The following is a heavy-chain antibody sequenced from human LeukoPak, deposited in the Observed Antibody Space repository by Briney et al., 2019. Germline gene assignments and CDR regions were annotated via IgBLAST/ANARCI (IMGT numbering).Heavy chain of an antibody. CDR3: ARAKPKNMVRGLIMRRESRYYFDY. CDR2: ITGSGGTT. J-gene: IGHJ4*02. CDR1: GFAFSNYG. V-gene: IGHV3-23*01. D-gene: IGHD3-10*01. Sequence: GGSPRLSCAASGFAFSNYGMNWVRQAPGKGLEWVSGITGSGGTTYYADSVKGRFTISRDNSKNTLYLQMNSLRAEDTAVYYCARAKPKNMVRGLIMRRESRYYFDYWGQGTLVTVSS.